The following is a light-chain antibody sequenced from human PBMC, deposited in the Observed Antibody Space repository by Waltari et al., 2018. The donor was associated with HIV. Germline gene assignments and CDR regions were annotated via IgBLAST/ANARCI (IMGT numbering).Light chain of an antibody. CDR1: IGAVTTSHY. CDR2: DTS. CDR3: LLYYSGARV. Sequence: QAVVTQEPSLTVSPGGTVTLTCGSSIGAVTTSHYPYWFHQKPGQAARTLIYDTSYKHSWTPARFSGSLLGGKAALTLSGAQPEYEADYYCLLYYSGARVFGGGTRLTVL. V-gene: IGLV7-46*01. J-gene: IGLJ2*01.